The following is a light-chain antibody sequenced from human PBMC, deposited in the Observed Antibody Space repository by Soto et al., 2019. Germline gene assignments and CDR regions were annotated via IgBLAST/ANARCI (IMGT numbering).Light chain of an antibody. J-gene: IGKJ1*01. CDR2: DAS. Sequence: EIVLTQSPATLSLSPGERATLSCRASQSVSRYLAWYQQKPGQAPRLLIYDASNRATGIPARFSGSGSGTDFTLTISSLEPEDFAVYYFQQRSNWPPTFGQGTKVEIK. CDR3: QQRSNWPPT. CDR1: QSVSRY. V-gene: IGKV3-11*01.